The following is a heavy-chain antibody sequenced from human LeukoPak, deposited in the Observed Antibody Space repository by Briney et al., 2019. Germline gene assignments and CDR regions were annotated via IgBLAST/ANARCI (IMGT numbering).Heavy chain of an antibody. CDR3: ARADRLHGGPYLIGP. CDR1: GYSFTDYY. Sequence: ASVKVSCKTSGYSFTDYYMHWVRQAPGQGLEWMGWINPNSGGTSSAQKFQGKVTMTRDTSITTVYMEVSWLASDDTAIYYCARADRLHGGPYLIGPWGQGTLVTVSS. V-gene: IGHV1-2*02. CDR2: INPNSGGT. D-gene: IGHD2-21*01. J-gene: IGHJ5*02.